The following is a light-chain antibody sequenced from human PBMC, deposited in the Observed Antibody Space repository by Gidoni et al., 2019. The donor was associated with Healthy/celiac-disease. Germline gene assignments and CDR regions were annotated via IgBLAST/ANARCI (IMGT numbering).Light chain of an antibody. J-gene: IGKJ2*01. V-gene: IGKV1-5*01. CDR3: QQYNSYSYT. CDR1: QSISSW. CDR2: DAS. Sequence: DIQTTPSPSTLSASVGDRVTITCRASQSISSWLAWYQQKPGKAPKLLIYDASSLESGVPSRFSGSGSGTEFTLTISSLQPDDFATYYCQQYNSYSYTFGQGTKLEIK.